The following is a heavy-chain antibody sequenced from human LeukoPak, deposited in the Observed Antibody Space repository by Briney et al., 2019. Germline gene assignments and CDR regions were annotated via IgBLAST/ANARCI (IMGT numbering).Heavy chain of an antibody. D-gene: IGHD2-2*01. Sequence: SETLSLTCTVSGGSISSYYCSWIRQPAGKGLEWIGRIYSSGSTNYNPSLKSRVTMSVDTSKNQFSLKLSSVTAADTAVYYCARGQYHLLYWYFDLWGRGTLVTVSS. CDR2: IYSSGST. V-gene: IGHV4-4*07. CDR3: ARGQYHLLYWYFDL. J-gene: IGHJ2*01. CDR1: GGSISSYY.